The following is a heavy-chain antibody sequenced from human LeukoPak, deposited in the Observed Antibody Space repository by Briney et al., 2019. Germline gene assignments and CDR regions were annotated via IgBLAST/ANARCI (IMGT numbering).Heavy chain of an antibody. D-gene: IGHD3-22*01. CDR1: GFVFSAYE. V-gene: IGHV3-48*03. CDR3: TTLGYDRDS. Sequence: GGALRLSCAASGFVFSAYEMNWVRQAPGRGLEWLSYIAGSDTRTYYADSVRRRFIISRDYTKKSLYLQMNSLRVEDSGLYYCTTLGYDRDSWGQGTVVTVSS. J-gene: IGHJ4*02. CDR2: IAGSDTRT.